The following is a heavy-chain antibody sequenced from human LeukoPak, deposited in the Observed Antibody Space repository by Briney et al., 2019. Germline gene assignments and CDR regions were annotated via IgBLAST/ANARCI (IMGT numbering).Heavy chain of an antibody. CDR3: ARDPLYTNSPPSYFDY. CDR1: GFTFRSYA. Sequence: PGRSLRLSCAASGFTFRSYAMNWVRQAPGKGLEWVAIISYDGTNKDYADSVKGRFTISRDNSRNTLYLQMNSLRAEDTAVYYCARDPLYTNSPPSYFDYWGQGTLVTVSS. J-gene: IGHJ4*02. V-gene: IGHV3-30-3*01. D-gene: IGHD2-2*02. CDR2: ISYDGTNK.